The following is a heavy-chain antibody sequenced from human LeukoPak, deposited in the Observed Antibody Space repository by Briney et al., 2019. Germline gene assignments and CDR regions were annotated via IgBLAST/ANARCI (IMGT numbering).Heavy chain of an antibody. CDR3: ARDLRYGDYIDC. V-gene: IGHV1-2*02. J-gene: IGHJ4*02. D-gene: IGHD4-17*01. CDR1: GYTFTYYY. Sequence: ASVKVSCKASGYTFTYYYMHWVRQAPGQGLEWMGWINPDSGDANYAQTFQGRVTMTRDTSISTAYMELSSLTSDDTAIYYCARDLRYGDYIDCWGQGTLVTVSS. CDR2: INPDSGDA.